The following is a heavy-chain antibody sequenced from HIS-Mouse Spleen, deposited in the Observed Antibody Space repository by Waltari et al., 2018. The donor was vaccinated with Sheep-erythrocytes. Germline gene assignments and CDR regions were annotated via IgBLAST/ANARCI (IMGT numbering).Heavy chain of an antibody. CDR1: GFTFSSYW. Sequence: EVQLVESGGGLVQPGGSLRLSCAASGFTFSSYWMHWVRQAPGKGLGWVSLNNSDGGRKSYADYGKGRFTISRDNAKNTLYLQMNSLRAEDTAVYYCARALSFDYWGQGTLVTVSS. J-gene: IGHJ4*02. CDR3: ARALSFDY. D-gene: IGHD3-10*01. CDR2: NNSDGGRK. V-gene: IGHV3-74*01.